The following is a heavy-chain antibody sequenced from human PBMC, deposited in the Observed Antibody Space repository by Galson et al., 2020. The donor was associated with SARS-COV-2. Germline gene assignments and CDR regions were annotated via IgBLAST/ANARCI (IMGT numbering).Heavy chain of an antibody. V-gene: IGHV3-15*01. CDR3: TTERWDSGAYLDNASYYGMEV. CDR2: IKSKTDGGTT. D-gene: IGHD1-26*01. CDR1: GFTFSHAW. Sequence: GESLKISCAASGFTFSHAWMTWVRQAPGQGLEWLGRIKSKTDGGTTDYAAPVKRRVTVSRHDSKSTLYLQMNSLEAADTAVYYCTTERWDSGAYLDNASYYGMEVWGQGTTVTVSS. J-gene: IGHJ6*02.